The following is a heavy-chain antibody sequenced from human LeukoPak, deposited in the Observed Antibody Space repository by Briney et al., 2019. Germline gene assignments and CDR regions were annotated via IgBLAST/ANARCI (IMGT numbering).Heavy chain of an antibody. J-gene: IGHJ5*02. V-gene: IGHV4-4*07. Sequence: SETLSLTCTVSGGSISSYYWSWIRQPAGKGLEWIGRIYTSGSTNYNPSLKSRVTMSVDTSKNQFSLKLSSVTAADTAVYYCASRGGYSSSWYVLNWFDPWGQGTLVTVSS. CDR2: IYTSGST. CDR3: ASRGGYSSSWYVLNWFDP. CDR1: GGSISSYY. D-gene: IGHD6-13*01.